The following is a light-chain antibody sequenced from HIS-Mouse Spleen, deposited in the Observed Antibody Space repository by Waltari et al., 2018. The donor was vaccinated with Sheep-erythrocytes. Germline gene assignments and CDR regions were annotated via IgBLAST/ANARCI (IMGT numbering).Light chain of an antibody. J-gene: IGLJ3*02. CDR2: EGS. Sequence: PGQSITISCTGTSSDVGSYNLVSWYQQHPGKAPKLMIYEGSKRPSGVSNRFSGSKSGNTASLTIAGLQAEDEADYYCCSYAGSSTPWVFGGGTKLTVL. V-gene: IGLV2-23*01. CDR1: SSDVGSYNL. CDR3: CSYAGSSTPWV.